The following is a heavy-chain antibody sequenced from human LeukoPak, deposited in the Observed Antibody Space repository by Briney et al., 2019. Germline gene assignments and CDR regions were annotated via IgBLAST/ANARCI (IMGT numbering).Heavy chain of an antibody. D-gene: IGHD3-10*01. J-gene: IGHJ4*02. V-gene: IGHV4-38-2*02. Sequence: SETLSLTCAVSGYSISSGYYWGWIRPPPGKGLEWIGSIYHSGSTYYNPSLKSRVTISVDTSKNQFSLKLSSVTAADTAVYYCARDALVRGLYYFDYWGQGTLVTVSS. CDR2: IYHSGST. CDR3: ARDALVRGLYYFDY. CDR1: GYSISSGYY.